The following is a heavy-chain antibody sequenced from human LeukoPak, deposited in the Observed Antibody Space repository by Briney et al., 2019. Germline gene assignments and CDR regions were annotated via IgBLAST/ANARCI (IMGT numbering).Heavy chain of an antibody. V-gene: IGHV1-18*01. J-gene: IGHJ4*02. D-gene: IGHD2-15*01. CDR2: ISAYNGNT. Sequence: ASVKVSCKASGYTFTSYGSSWVRQAPGQGLEWMGWISAYNGNTNYAQKLQGRFTMTTDTSTSTAYMELRSLRSDDTAVYYCARDLVVVVAATPSFGYWGQGTLVTVSS. CDR1: GYTFTSYG. CDR3: ARDLVVVVAATPSFGY.